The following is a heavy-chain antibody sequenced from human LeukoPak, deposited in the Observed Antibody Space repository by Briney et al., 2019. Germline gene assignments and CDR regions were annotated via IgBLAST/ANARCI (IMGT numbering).Heavy chain of an antibody. J-gene: IGHJ3*02. CDR1: GFTFSSYA. CDR3: ARGGRGSAAVVAPRSFDI. CDR2: ISGSGGST. Sequence: GGSLRLSCAASGFTFSSYAMSWVRQAPGKGLEWVSAISGSGGSTYYADSVKGRFTISRDISKNTLYLQMNSLRAEDSALYYCARGGRGSAAVVAPRSFDIWGQGTMVAVSS. D-gene: IGHD3-22*01. V-gene: IGHV3-23*01.